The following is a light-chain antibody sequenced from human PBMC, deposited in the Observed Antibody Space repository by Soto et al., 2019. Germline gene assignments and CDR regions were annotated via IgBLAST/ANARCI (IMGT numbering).Light chain of an antibody. CDR1: QSVPSDW. J-gene: IGKJ2*01. CDR2: GAS. Sequence: EIVLTQSPCTLSLSPGERATLSCRASQSVPSDWLAWYQHKPGQAPSLLIYGASSWDTGVPDRVSGSGSGTDFTLTITRLEPEDFAVYYCQQYGNFPYTFGQGTKLEIK. V-gene: IGKV3-20*01. CDR3: QQYGNFPYT.